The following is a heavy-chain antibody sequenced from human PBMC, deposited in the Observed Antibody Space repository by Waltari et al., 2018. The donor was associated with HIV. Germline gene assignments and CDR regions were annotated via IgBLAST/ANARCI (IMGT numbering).Heavy chain of an antibody. CDR3: ARRPDYGGDWFGS. J-gene: IGHJ5*01. V-gene: IGHV5-51*03. CDR2: IYPHTEVV. CDR1: GHKFTNFW. Sequence: EVRLVQPGAGVKRSGDALNIACRTTGHKFTNFWVGWVGQPADKGLPWIGVIYPHTEVVKYNPSFHGRGGISVDWSTATTSLEWRSLTPSDTGIYYCARRPDYGGDWFGSWGQGTLVTVSS. D-gene: IGHD3-10*01.